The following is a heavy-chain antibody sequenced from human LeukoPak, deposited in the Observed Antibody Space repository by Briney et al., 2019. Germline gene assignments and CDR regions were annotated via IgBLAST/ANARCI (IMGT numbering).Heavy chain of an antibody. CDR3: ARGGRVVIIDDAFDI. D-gene: IGHD3-22*01. J-gene: IGHJ3*02. CDR2: IYPGDSDT. V-gene: IGHV5-51*01. Sequence: GESLKISCKGSGYIFTSYWIGWVRKMPGKGLEWMGIIYPGDSDTRYSPSFQGQVTISADKSISTAYLQWSSLKASDTAMYYCARGGRVVIIDDAFDIWGQGTMVTVSS. CDR1: GYIFTSYW.